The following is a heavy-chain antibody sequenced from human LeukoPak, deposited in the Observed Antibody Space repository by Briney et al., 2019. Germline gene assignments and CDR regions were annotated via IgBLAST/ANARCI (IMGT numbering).Heavy chain of an antibody. V-gene: IGHV1-2*06. D-gene: IGHD1-26*01. CDR3: ARDMWELPSDYYYDF. CDR2: INPNSGDT. J-gene: IGHJ4*02. Sequence: GASVKVSCKTSGYTFTGHYLNWLRQAPGRGLEWMGRINPNSGDTKYADKFLGRVIMTRDTSTSTAYLELNELRSDDTASYYCARDMWELPSDYYYDFWGQGTLVTVSS. CDR1: GYTFTGHY.